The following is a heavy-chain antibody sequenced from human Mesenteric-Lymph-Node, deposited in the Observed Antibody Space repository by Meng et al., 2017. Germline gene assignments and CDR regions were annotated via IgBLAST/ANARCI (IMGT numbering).Heavy chain of an antibody. Sequence: SETLSLTCVVSGYSISSGYYWGWIRQPPGKGPEWIGSVYHDGSTYYNPSLQSRLIISIDTSKNHFYLRLSSVTAADTAVYYCGRDNGKIDYWGQGTLVTVSS. CDR2: VYHDGST. CDR3: GRDNGKIDY. D-gene: IGHD2-8*01. J-gene: IGHJ4*02. V-gene: IGHV4-38-2*02. CDR1: GYSISSGYY.